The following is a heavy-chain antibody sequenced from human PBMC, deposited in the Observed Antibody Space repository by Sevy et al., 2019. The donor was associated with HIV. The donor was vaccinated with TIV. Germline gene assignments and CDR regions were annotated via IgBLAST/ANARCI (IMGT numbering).Heavy chain of an antibody. CDR3: ARGVGLDC. D-gene: IGHD1-26*01. CDR1: GFTFSPYW. J-gene: IGHJ4*02. V-gene: IGHV3-7*01. CDR2: IRPDGRDK. Sequence: GGSLRLSCAASGFTFSPYWMTWVRQAPGKGREGVANIRPDGRDKYYVDSVKGRFTISRDNAKNSLYLQMNSLRADDTAMYYCARGVGLDCWGQGALVTVSS.